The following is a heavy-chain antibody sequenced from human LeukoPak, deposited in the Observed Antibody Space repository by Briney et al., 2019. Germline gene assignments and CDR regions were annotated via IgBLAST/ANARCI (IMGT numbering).Heavy chain of an antibody. CDR3: ARRPPWWQDPGIAVDI. D-gene: IGHD2-15*01. J-gene: IGHJ3*02. CDR2: IYYSGST. Sequence: SETLSLNCAVSGDSINYSRYYRGWIRQAPGKGLEWLGLIYYSGSTSYNPSLKGRITMSVDTSKNQFSLKLRSVTAADSAVYYCARRPPWWQDPGIAVDIWSQGTMVTVSS. V-gene: IGHV4-39*01. CDR1: GDSINYSRYY.